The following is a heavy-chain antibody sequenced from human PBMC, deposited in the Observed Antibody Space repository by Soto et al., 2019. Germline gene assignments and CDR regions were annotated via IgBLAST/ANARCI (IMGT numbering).Heavy chain of an antibody. CDR1: GGTFSSYT. CDR3: ARSHPTTVTTWVPSDY. V-gene: IGHV1-69*02. Sequence: QVQLVQSGAEVKKPGSSVKVSCKASGGTFSSYTISWVRQAPGQGLEWMGRIIPILGIANYAQKFQGRGTITADKSTSTAYMELSSLRSEDTAVYYCARSHPTTVTTWVPSDYWGQGTLVTVSS. J-gene: IGHJ4*02. CDR2: IIPILGIA. D-gene: IGHD4-17*01.